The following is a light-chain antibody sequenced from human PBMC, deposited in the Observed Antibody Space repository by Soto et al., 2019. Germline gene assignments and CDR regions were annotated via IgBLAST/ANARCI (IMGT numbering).Light chain of an antibody. Sequence: SSELTQPSSVSVSPGQTARIPCSGDVLAKQYARWFQQKPGQAPVVVIYKDSERPSGIPERFSGSSSGTTVTLTISGAQVEDEADYYCYSAADNNPLIWVLGGGTKLTVL. CDR3: YSAADNNPLIWV. CDR2: KDS. CDR1: VLAKQY. J-gene: IGLJ3*02. V-gene: IGLV3-27*01.